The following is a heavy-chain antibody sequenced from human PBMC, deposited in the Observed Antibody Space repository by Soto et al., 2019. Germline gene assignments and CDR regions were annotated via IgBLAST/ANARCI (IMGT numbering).Heavy chain of an antibody. V-gene: IGHV3-23*01. Sequence: GGSLRLSCSASGFTFSSYAMSWVRQAPGKGQEWVSAISGIGGSTYYADSVKGRVTISRDNSKNTLNLQMNSLRGEDTAVYYCAKDPPHRYWGQGTLVSVSS. CDR2: ISGIGGST. CDR1: GFTFSSYA. CDR3: AKDPPHRY. J-gene: IGHJ4*02.